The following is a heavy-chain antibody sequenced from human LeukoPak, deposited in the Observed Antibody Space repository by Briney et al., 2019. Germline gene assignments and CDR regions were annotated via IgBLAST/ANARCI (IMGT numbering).Heavy chain of an antibody. D-gene: IGHD4-17*01. CDR3: ARGTDYGEYYFDY. V-gene: IGHV1-69*01. CDR1: GGTVSSYA. Sequence: SVKVSCKASGGTVSSYAISWVRQAPGQGLEWMGGIIPIFGTANYAQKFQGRVTITADESTSTAYMELSSLRSEDTAVYYCARGTDYGEYYFDYWGQGTLVTVSS. J-gene: IGHJ4*02. CDR2: IIPIFGTA.